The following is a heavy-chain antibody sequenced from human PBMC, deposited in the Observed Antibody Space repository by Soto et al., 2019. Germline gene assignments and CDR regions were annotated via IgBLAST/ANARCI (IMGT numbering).Heavy chain of an antibody. CDR3: AHGPWWFDP. Sequence: QITLKESGPPLVKPTQTLTLTSTFSGFSLSTSGVGVGWIRQPPGKALEWLALIYWDDDKRYSPSLKSRLTITKDTSKNQVVLTMTNMDPVDTPTYYCAHGPWWFDPWGQGTLVTVSS. CDR2: IYWDDDK. V-gene: IGHV2-5*02. CDR1: GFSLSTSGVG. J-gene: IGHJ5*02.